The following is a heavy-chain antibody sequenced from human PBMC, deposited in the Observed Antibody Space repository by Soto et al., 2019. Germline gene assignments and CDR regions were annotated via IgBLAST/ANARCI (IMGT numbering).Heavy chain of an antibody. CDR2: INHSGST. Sequence: SETLSLTCAVYGGSFSGYYWSWIRQPPGKGLEWIGEINHSGSTNYNPSLKSRVTISVDTSKNQFSLKLSSVAAADTAVYYCARGSRRFGELSYWGQGTLVTVSS. D-gene: IGHD3-10*01. V-gene: IGHV4-34*01. CDR3: ARGSRRFGELSY. CDR1: GGSFSGYY. J-gene: IGHJ4*02.